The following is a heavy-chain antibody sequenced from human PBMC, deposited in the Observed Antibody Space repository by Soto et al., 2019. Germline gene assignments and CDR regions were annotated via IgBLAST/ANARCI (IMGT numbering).Heavy chain of an antibody. CDR3: ARNAPNTGWFDS. V-gene: IGHV1-8*01. CDR1: GYTFTDYD. Sequence: ASVKVSCKASGYTFTDYDINWMRQAAGQGLEWLGWMSPNSGNTGYAQKFQGRVTMTRSTSIATAYMELSSLTSEDTAVYFCARNAPNTGWFDSWGRGTQVTVSS. CDR2: MSPNSGNT. J-gene: IGHJ5*01. D-gene: IGHD1-1*01.